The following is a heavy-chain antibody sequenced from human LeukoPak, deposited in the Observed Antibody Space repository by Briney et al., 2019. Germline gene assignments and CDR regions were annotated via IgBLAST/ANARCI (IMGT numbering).Heavy chain of an antibody. D-gene: IGHD6-19*01. CDR3: AKERYSSGWSDSFDY. Sequence: GGSLRLPCAASGFTFSNSAMTWVRQAPGKGLEWVASISDGGGDTYYADPVKGRFTISRVNSKSTLYLQMNSLRAEDTAVYYCAKERYSSGWSDSFDYWGQGTLVTVSS. CDR1: GFTFSNSA. CDR2: ISDGGGDT. V-gene: IGHV3-23*01. J-gene: IGHJ4*02.